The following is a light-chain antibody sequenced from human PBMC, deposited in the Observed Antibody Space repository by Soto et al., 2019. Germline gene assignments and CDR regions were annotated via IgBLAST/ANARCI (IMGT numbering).Light chain of an antibody. Sequence: PGERATLSCRASQSVSSNLAWYQQNPGQAPRLLIYGASTRATGIPARFSGSGSGTEFTLTISSLQSEDFAVYYCQQYNNWPLTFGQGTKVDIK. CDR3: QQYNNWPLT. V-gene: IGKV3-15*01. CDR2: GAS. CDR1: QSVSSN. J-gene: IGKJ1*01.